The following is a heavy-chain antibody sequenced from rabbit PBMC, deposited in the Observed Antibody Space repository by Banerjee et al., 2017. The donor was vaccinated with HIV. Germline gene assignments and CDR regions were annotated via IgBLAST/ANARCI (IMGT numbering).Heavy chain of an antibody. Sequence: QEQLEESGGGLIKPGGTLTLTCTASGFTLSSNYWMCWVRQAPGKGLELIGCIYTGSGSTYYASWAKGRFTITRSTSLNTVTLQLNSLPAADTATYFCARDGDYDGPSDYLSYFNLWGPDTHVTVS. CDR1: GFTLSSNYW. CDR3: ARDGDYDGPSDYLSYFNL. CDR2: IYTGSGST. D-gene: IGHD1-1*01. J-gene: IGHJ4*01. V-gene: IGHV1S43*01.